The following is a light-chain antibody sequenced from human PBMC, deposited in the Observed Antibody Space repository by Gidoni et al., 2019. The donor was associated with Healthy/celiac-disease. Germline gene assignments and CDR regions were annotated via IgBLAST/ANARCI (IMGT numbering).Light chain of an antibody. CDR1: QSISSN. CDR3: QQYHNWPPLFT. V-gene: IGKV3-15*01. J-gene: IGKJ3*01. Sequence: EIVMTQSPATLSVSPGERATLACRASQSISSNLAWSQQKPGQAPRLLIFGASTRATGIPARFSGSGSGTEFTLTISSLQSEDFAVYYCQQYHNWPPLFTFGPGTKVDIK. CDR2: GAS.